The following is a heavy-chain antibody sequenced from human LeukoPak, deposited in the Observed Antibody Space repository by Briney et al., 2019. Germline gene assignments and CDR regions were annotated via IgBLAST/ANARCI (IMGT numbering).Heavy chain of an antibody. D-gene: IGHD4-17*01. J-gene: IGHJ6*02. CDR3: ARPAEHDYGNNNYYYGMDV. CDR1: GFTFTSSA. CDR2: ISAYNGNT. V-gene: IGHV1-18*01. Sequence: ASVKVSCKASGFTFTSSAVQWVRQARGQRLEWMGWISAYNGNTNYAQKLQGRVTMTTDTSTSTAYMELRSLRSDDTAVYYCARPAEHDYGNNNYYYGMDVWGQGTTVTVSS.